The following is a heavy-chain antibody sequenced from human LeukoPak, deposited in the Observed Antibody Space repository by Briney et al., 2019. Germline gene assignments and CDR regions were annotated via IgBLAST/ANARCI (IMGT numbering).Heavy chain of an antibody. CDR3: AKDPNGDYVGAFDF. Sequence: GGSLRLSCVGSGFSFSNYAMVWVRQAPGKGLGWVSAIGGGGGNIHYAESVKGRFTISRDNSKNTLFLQMNSLRVDDTAIYYCAKDPNGDYVGAFDFWGQGTMVSVSS. CDR1: GFSFSNYA. CDR2: IGGGGGNI. D-gene: IGHD4-17*01. V-gene: IGHV3-23*01. J-gene: IGHJ3*01.